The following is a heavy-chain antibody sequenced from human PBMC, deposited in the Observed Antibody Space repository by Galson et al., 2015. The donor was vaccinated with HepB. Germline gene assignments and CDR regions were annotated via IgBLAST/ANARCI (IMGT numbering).Heavy chain of an antibody. CDR1: GFTFSSYS. Sequence: SLRLSCAASGFTFSSYSMNWVRQAPGKGLEWVSSISSSSSYIYYADSVKGRFTISRDNAKNSLYLQMNSLRAEDTAVYYCARDLYSSRLDGYFDYWGQGTLVTVSS. V-gene: IGHV3-21*01. D-gene: IGHD6-13*01. CDR2: ISSSSSYI. J-gene: IGHJ4*02. CDR3: ARDLYSSRLDGYFDY.